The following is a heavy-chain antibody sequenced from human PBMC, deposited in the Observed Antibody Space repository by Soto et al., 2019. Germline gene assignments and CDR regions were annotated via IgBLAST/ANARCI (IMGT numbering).Heavy chain of an antibody. CDR3: ARDKWLYQTRLLYYFDY. CDR1: GGTFSSYT. V-gene: IGHV1-69*04. Sequence: GASVKVSCKASGGTFSSYTISWVRQAPGQGLEWMGRIIPILGIANYAQKFQGRVTITADKSTSTAYMELSSLRSEDTAVYYCARDKWLYQTRLLYYFDYWGQGTLVTVSS. D-gene: IGHD3-16*01. CDR2: IIPILGIA. J-gene: IGHJ4*02.